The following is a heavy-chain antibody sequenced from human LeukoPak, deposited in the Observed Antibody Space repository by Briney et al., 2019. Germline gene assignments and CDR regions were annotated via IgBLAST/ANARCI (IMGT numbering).Heavy chain of an antibody. CDR3: ATIQFLELSLPH. Sequence: ASVKVSCKVSGYTLTELSMHWVRQAPGKGLGWMGGFDPEDGETIYAQKFQDRVTMTEDTSTDTAYMELSSLRSEDTAVYYCATIQFLELSLPHWGQGTLVTVSS. D-gene: IGHD3-3*01. CDR2: FDPEDGET. CDR1: GYTLTELS. V-gene: IGHV1-24*01. J-gene: IGHJ4*02.